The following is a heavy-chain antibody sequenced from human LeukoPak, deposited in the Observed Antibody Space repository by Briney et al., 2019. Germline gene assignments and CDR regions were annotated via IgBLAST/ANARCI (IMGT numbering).Heavy chain of an antibody. CDR1: GYTFTSYA. D-gene: IGHD3-22*01. J-gene: IGHJ4*02. CDR2: INAGNGNT. V-gene: IGHV1-3*01. Sequence: GASVKVSCKASGYTFTSYAMHWVRQAPGQRLEWMGWINAGNGNTKYSQKFQGRVTITRDTSASTAYMELSSLRSEDMAVYYCARPYDSSGYYYGGIGYWGQGTLVTVSS. CDR3: ARPYDSSGYYYGGIGY.